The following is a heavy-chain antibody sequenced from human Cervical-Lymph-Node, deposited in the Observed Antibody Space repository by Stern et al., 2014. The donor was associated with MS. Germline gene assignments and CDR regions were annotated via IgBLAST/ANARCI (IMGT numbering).Heavy chain of an antibody. Sequence: EVQLVESGGNLVQPGGSLRLSCAASGFTFSTYAMHWVRQAPGKGLAYVSAIRSNGDYAYYANSVKGMFPISRDNSKNTLYLQIGSLRAEDMAVYYCAKDRGSVVADFDQWGQGTLVTVSS. D-gene: IGHD2-15*01. J-gene: IGHJ4*02. CDR2: IRSNGDYA. CDR1: GFTFSTYA. V-gene: IGHV3-64*01. CDR3: AKDRGSVVADFDQ.